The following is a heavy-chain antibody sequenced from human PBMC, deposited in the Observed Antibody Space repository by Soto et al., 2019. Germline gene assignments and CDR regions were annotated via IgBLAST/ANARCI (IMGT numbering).Heavy chain of an antibody. CDR3: ARVLLGYFWSGWQGGYYYGMDV. D-gene: IGHD3-3*01. CDR1: GYTFTGYY. V-gene: IGHV1-2*02. Sequence: ASVKVSCKASGYTFTGYYMRWVRQAPGQGLEWMGWINPNSGGTNYAQKLQSRVTMTRDTSSSTAYIELSRLRSDDTAVYYCARVLLGYFWSGWQGGYYYGMDVWGQGTTVTVSS. CDR2: INPNSGGT. J-gene: IGHJ6*02.